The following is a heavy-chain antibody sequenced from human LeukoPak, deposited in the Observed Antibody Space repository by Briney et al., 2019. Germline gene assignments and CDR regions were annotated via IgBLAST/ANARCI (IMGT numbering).Heavy chain of an antibody. D-gene: IGHD4-17*01. J-gene: IGHJ4*02. CDR1: GFTFSSYG. V-gene: IGHV3-30*18. CDR2: ISYDGSNK. CDR3: AKEQVDYGVDY. Sequence: PGGSLRLSCAASGFTFSSYGMHWVRQAPGKGLEWVAVISYDGSNKYYADSVKGRFTISRDNSKNTLYLQMNSLRAEDTAVYYCAKEQVDYGVDYWGQGTLVTVSS.